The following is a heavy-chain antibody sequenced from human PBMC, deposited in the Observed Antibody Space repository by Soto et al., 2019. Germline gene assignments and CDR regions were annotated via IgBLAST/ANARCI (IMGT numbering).Heavy chain of an antibody. D-gene: IGHD6-19*01. CDR1: GVTFDDYA. V-gene: IGHV3-9*01. Sequence: PXGSLRLSCTASGVTFDDYAMHWARQAPGKGLEWVSGISWNSGSIGYADSVKGRFTISRDNAKNSLYLQMNSLRAEDTALYYCAKDIGSIAVAGIDYGGQGTLVTVSS. CDR2: ISWNSGSI. J-gene: IGHJ4*02. CDR3: AKDIGSIAVAGIDY.